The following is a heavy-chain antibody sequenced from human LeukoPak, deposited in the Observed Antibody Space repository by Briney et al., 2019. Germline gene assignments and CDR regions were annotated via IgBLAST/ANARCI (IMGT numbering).Heavy chain of an antibody. V-gene: IGHV4-59*08. J-gene: IGHJ3*02. CDR1: GGPISSYY. D-gene: IGHD6-19*01. CDR2: IYYSGST. Sequence: SETLSLTCTVSGGPISSYYWSWIRQPPGKGLEWIGYIYYSGSTNYNPSLKSRVTISVDTSKNQFSLKLSSVTAADTAVYYCARRIAVAGSSAFDIWGQGTMVTVSS. CDR3: ARRIAVAGSSAFDI.